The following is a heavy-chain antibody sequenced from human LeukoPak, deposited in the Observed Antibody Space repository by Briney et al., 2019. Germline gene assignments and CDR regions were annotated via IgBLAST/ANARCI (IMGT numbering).Heavy chain of an antibody. CDR2: ISPSGNYI. Sequence: GGSLRLSCAASGFTFRTYTMNWVRQAPGKGLEWVSTISPSGNYIFYADSLQGRFTISRDNAKNSLYLQMNSLRAEDTAVYYCASIGDPFDYWGQGALATVSS. V-gene: IGHV3-21*01. D-gene: IGHD4-17*01. CDR1: GFTFRTYT. J-gene: IGHJ4*02. CDR3: ASIGDPFDY.